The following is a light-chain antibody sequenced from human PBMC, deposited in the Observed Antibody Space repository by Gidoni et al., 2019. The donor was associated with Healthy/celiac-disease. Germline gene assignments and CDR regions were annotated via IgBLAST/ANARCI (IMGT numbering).Light chain of an antibody. CDR1: NTGSKS. CDR2: DDS. Sequence: SYVLTQPLSVSVAPVQTARITCGGNNTGSKSVHWYQPNQGQAPVLVVYDDSDRPSGIPERFSGSNSGNTATLTISRVEAGDEADDYCQVWDSSSDHQVFGGGTKLTVL. J-gene: IGLJ3*02. V-gene: IGLV3-21*02. CDR3: QVWDSSSDHQV.